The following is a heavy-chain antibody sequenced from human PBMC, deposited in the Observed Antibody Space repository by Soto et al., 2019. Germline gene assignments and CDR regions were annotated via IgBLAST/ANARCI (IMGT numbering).Heavy chain of an antibody. CDR1: GFTFSSYS. J-gene: IGHJ6*02. CDR3: ARDKGVNDFWSGYYYGMDV. D-gene: IGHD3-3*01. CDR2: ISSSSSYI. Sequence: GSLILSCAASGFTFSSYSMNWVRQAPGKGLEWVSSISSSSSYIYYADSVKGRFTISRDNAKSSLYLQMNSLRAEDTAVYYCARDKGVNDFWSGYYYGMDVWGQGATVTVSS. V-gene: IGHV3-21*01.